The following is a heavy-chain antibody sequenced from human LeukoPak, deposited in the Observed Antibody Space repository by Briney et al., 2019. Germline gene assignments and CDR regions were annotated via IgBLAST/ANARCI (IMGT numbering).Heavy chain of an antibody. J-gene: IGHJ4*02. CDR1: GGSCSGYY. Sequence: SETLSLTCAGYGGSCSGYYWSWIRQPPGKGLEGIGEINHSGSTNYNPSLKSRVTIAVHTSKNQFSLKLSSVTAADPAVYYCARVITMIVVVPDYFDYWGQGTLVTVSS. CDR2: INHSGST. D-gene: IGHD3-22*01. CDR3: ARVITMIVVVPDYFDY. V-gene: IGHV4-34*01.